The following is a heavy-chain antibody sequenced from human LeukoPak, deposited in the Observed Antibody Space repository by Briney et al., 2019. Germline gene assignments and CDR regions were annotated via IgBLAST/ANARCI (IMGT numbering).Heavy chain of an antibody. CDR3: ARHMPSKVVAATRVGY. V-gene: IGHV4-39*01. CDR2: IYYSGST. J-gene: IGHJ4*02. D-gene: IGHD2-15*01. Sequence: PSETLSLTCTVSDGSISSSSYYWGWIRQPPGKGLEWIGSIYYSGSTYYTPSLKSRVTISVDTSKNQFSLKLSSVTAADTAVYYCARHMPSKVVAATRVGYWGQGTLVTVSS. CDR1: DGSISSSSYY.